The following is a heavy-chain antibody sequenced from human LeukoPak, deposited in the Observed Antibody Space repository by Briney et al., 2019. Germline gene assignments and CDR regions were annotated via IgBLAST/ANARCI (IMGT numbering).Heavy chain of an antibody. CDR1: GFTFSSYA. V-gene: IGHV3-30*04. D-gene: IGHD2-15*01. Sequence: PGGSLRLSCAASGFTFSSYAMHWVRQAPGKGLEWVAVISYDGGNKYYADSVKGRFTISRDNSKNTLYLQMNSLRAEDTAVYYCARRYCSGGSCYSRFDYWGQGTLVTVSS. J-gene: IGHJ4*02. CDR2: ISYDGGNK. CDR3: ARRYCSGGSCYSRFDY.